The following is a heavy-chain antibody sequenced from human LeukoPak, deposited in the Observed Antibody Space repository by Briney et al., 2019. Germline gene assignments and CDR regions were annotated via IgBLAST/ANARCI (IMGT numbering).Heavy chain of an antibody. CDR3: ARGLSIAAAGKLGFDY. CDR2: IYTSGTS. CDR1: GGSISSGSYD. J-gene: IGHJ4*02. D-gene: IGHD6-13*01. Sequence: SETLSLTCTVSGGSISSGSYDWYWIRQPAGKGLEWIGHIYTSGTSNYNPSLRSRVTISVDTSKNQFSLKLTSVTAADTAVYYCARGLSIAAAGKLGFDYWGQGTLVTVSS. V-gene: IGHV4-61*09.